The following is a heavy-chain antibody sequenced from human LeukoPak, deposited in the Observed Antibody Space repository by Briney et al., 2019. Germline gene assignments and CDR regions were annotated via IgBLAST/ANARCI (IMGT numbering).Heavy chain of an antibody. D-gene: IGHD4-17*01. J-gene: IGHJ3*02. Sequence: PSETLSLTCAVYGGSFSGYHWSWIRQPPGKGLEWIGEINHSGSTNYNPSLKSRVTISVDTSKNQFSLMLSSVTAADTAVYYCARAAVTRRDAVDIWGRGTMVTVSS. CDR1: GGSFSGYH. V-gene: IGHV4-34*01. CDR3: ARAAVTRRDAVDI. CDR2: INHSGST.